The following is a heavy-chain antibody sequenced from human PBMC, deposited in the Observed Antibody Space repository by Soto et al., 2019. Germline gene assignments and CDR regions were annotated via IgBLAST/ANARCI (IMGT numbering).Heavy chain of an antibody. D-gene: IGHD3-3*01. CDR2: IFYSGST. V-gene: IGHV4-59*01. CDR1: GGSFSSYY. CDR3: ARSGVVSLNYYYGMDV. J-gene: IGHJ6*02. Sequence: QVQLQESGPGLVKPSETLSLTCTVSGGSFSSYYWNWVRQPPGKGLEWIGNIFYSGSTNYNPSLKSRVTISVDTSKNQFSLRLSSLTAADTAVYYCARSGVVSLNYYYGMDVWGQGTTVTVSS.